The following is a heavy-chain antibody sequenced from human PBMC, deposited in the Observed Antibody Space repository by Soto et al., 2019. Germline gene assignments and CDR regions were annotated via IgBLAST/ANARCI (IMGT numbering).Heavy chain of an antibody. CDR1: GYTFTSYG. CDR3: ARDLSRSPDSSSWYEGYYFDY. CDR2: ISAYNGNT. D-gene: IGHD6-13*01. V-gene: IGHV1-18*01. Sequence: ASVKVSCKASGYTFTSYGISWVRQAPGQGLEWMGWISAYNGNTNYAQKLQGRVTMTTDTSTSTAYMELRSLRSDDTAVYYCARDLSRSPDSSSWYEGYYFDYWGQETLVTVSS. J-gene: IGHJ4*02.